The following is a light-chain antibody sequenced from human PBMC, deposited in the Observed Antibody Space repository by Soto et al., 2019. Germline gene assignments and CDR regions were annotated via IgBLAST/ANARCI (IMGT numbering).Light chain of an antibody. CDR3: QHFVNSLTWT. V-gene: IGKV3-20*01. J-gene: IGKJ1*01. Sequence: IGVTQSPGTLSLSPGERANLSFSASQSVSSTYLIWYQQKPGQAPRLLIYGASSRATGVPDRFSGGGSGTDFTLTISRLEPEDFAVYYCQHFVNSLTWTFGQGTKVDI. CDR1: QSVSSTY. CDR2: GAS.